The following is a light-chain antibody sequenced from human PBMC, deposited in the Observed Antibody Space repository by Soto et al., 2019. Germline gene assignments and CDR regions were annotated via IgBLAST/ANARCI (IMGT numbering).Light chain of an antibody. V-gene: IGLV1-47*01. CDR1: RSNIGSAI. CDR3: VAWDDNLSSRV. Sequence: QSVLTQPPSLSGTPGQTVTISCIGSRSNIGSAIVHWYQQLPGTAPKHLIYMNSQRPSGVPDRFSGSKSGTSASLVITGLRPEDEADYYWVAWDDNLSSRVFGGGTKLTVL. J-gene: IGLJ3*02. CDR2: MNS.